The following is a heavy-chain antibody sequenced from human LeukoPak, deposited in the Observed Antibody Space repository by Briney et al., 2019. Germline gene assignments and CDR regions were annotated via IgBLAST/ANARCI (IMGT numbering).Heavy chain of an antibody. Sequence: SETLSLTCIVSGGSISSYYWSWIRQPPGKGLEWIGYIYDSGSTNYNPSLKNRVIISVDTSKNQFSLRLSSVTAADTAVYYCAREMATSGYYYYYMDVWGKGTTVTVSS. CDR2: IYDSGST. V-gene: IGHV4-59*01. CDR3: AREMATSGYYYYYMDV. D-gene: IGHD5-24*01. CDR1: GGSISSYY. J-gene: IGHJ6*03.